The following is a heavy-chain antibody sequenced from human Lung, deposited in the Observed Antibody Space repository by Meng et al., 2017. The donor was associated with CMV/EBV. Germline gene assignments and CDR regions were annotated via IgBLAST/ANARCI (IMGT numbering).Heavy chain of an antibody. V-gene: IGHV1-2*02. CDR1: GFTFTGHF. Sequence: ASVKVSCKTSGFTFTGHFMHWVRQAPGQGLEWMGWMNPNSGGSNIVQKFEGRVSMTRDKSITTAYMEVSELRSDDTAVYYCARGLLTVTTNFDGFDVWGQGXMVTVSS. D-gene: IGHD4-17*01. CDR2: MNPNSGGS. CDR3: ARGLLTVTTNFDGFDV. J-gene: IGHJ3*01.